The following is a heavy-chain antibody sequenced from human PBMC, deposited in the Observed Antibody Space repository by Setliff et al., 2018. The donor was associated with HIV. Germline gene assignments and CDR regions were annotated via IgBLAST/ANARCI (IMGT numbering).Heavy chain of an antibody. J-gene: IGHJ3*02. CDR3: ASAGAWQRNALDI. CDR2: INPTGGST. Sequence: ASVKVSCKPSGYSFTNHYMHWVRQAPGQGFERMGVINPTGGSTRNTQKFQGRVAMTRDTSTSTVYMELSSLRSEDTAVYYCASAGAWQRNALDIWGQGTMVTVSS. D-gene: IGHD5-12*01. CDR1: GYSFTNHY. V-gene: IGHV1-46*01.